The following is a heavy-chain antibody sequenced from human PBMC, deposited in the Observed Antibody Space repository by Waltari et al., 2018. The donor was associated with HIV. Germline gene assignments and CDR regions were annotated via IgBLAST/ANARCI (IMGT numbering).Heavy chain of an antibody. J-gene: IGHJ4*02. Sequence: EVQLLESGGGLVQPGGSLRLSCAASGFTFSSHAMRWVRPAPGQGLEWVSAISGSGGSTYYADSVKGRFTISRDNSKNTLYLQMNSLRAEDTAVYYCAKPMVPTIYGSGKQGFDYWGQGTLVTVSS. CDR3: AKPMVPTIYGSGKQGFDY. D-gene: IGHD3-10*01. V-gene: IGHV3-23*01. CDR1: GFTFSSHA. CDR2: ISGSGGST.